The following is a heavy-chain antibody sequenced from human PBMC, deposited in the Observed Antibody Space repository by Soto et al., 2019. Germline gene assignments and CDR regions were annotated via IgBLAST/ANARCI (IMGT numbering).Heavy chain of an antibody. CDR3: ARRAIAVAGQAAFDI. CDR1: GFTFSSYD. J-gene: IGHJ3*02. CDR2: IGTAGDT. Sequence: PGGSLRLSCAASGFTFSSYDMHWVRQATGKGLEWVSAIGTAGDTYYPGSVKGRFTISRENAKNSLYLQVNSLRAEDTAVYYCARRAIAVAGQAAFDICGEGTMVTVSS. D-gene: IGHD6-19*01. V-gene: IGHV3-13*01.